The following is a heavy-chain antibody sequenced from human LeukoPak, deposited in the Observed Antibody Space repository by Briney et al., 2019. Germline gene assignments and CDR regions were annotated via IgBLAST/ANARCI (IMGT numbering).Heavy chain of an antibody. Sequence: PGRSLRLSCAASGFTFSSYAMPWVRQAPGKGLEWVAVISYDGSNKYYADSVKGRFTISRDNSKNTLYLQMNSLRAEDTAVYYCVRDRLTYYYGSGSYDPWGQGTLVTVSS. D-gene: IGHD3-10*01. V-gene: IGHV3-30*04. J-gene: IGHJ5*02. CDR3: VRDRLTYYYGSGSYDP. CDR2: ISYDGSNK. CDR1: GFTFSSYA.